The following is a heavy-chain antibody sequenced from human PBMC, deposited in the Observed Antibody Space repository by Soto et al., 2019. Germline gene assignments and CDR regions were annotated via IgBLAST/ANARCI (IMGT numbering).Heavy chain of an antibody. CDR2: INAGNGNT. D-gene: IGHD6-19*01. V-gene: IGHV1-3*01. Sequence: ASVKFSCKASGYTCTSYAMHWVLQAPGQRLEWMGWINAGNGNTKYSQKFQGRVTTTRDTSASTAYMELSSLRSEDTAVYYCARDRGSGRSYYFDYWGQGTLVTVSS. CDR3: ARDRGSGRSYYFDY. CDR1: GYTCTSYA. J-gene: IGHJ4*02.